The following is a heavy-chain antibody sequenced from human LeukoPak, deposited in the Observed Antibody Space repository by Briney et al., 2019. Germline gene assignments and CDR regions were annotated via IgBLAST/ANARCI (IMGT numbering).Heavy chain of an antibody. D-gene: IGHD3-3*01. CDR3: AKSPHYDFWSGYFQH. Sequence: GRSLRLSCAASGFTFDDYAMHWVRQAPGKGLEWVSGFSWNSGSIGYADSVKGRFTISRDNAKNSLYLQMNSLRAEDTALYYCAKSPHYDFWSGYFQHWGQGTLVTVSS. CDR2: FSWNSGSI. J-gene: IGHJ1*01. V-gene: IGHV3-9*01. CDR1: GFTFDDYA.